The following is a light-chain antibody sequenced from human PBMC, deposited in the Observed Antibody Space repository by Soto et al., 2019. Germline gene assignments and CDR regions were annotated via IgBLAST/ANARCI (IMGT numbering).Light chain of an antibody. CDR2: EVS. V-gene: IGLV2-8*01. J-gene: IGLJ2*01. Sequence: QSALTQPPSASGSPGQSVTISCTGTSSDVGGYNYVSWYQQHPGKAPKLMIYEVSKRPSGVPDRFSGSKSGNTASLTVSGLQAKDEADYYCSSYAGRGVVFGGGTKLTVL. CDR3: SSYAGRGVV. CDR1: SSDVGGYNY.